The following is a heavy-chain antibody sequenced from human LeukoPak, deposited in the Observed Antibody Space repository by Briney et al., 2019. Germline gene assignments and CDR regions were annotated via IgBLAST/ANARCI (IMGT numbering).Heavy chain of an antibody. CDR1: GYTFTSYA. Sequence: ASVKVSFKASGYTFTSYAMHWVRQAPGQRLEWMGWINTSNGNTTNSQKLQGRLTMTTDTSTSTVYMEVRSLRSDDTAVYYCARAMGFDFWGQGTLVTVSS. J-gene: IGHJ4*02. CDR3: ARAMGFDF. CDR2: INTSNGNT. V-gene: IGHV1-3*04.